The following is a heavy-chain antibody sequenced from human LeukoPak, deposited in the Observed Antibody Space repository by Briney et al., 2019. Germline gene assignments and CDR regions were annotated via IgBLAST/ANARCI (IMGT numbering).Heavy chain of an antibody. D-gene: IGHD5-12*01. V-gene: IGHV3-66*02. Sequence: GGSLRLSCAASGFTVSSNYMSWVRQAPGKGLEWVSVIYSGGSTYYADSVKGRFTISRDNSKNTLYLQMNSLRAEDTAVYYCARDGGYSGYDSEGPYYYYYMDVWGKGTTVTVSS. CDR1: GFTVSSNY. CDR2: IYSGGST. CDR3: ARDGGYSGYDSEGPYYYYYMDV. J-gene: IGHJ6*03.